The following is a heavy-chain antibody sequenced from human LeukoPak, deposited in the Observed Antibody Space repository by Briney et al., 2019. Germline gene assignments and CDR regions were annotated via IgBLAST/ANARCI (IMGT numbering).Heavy chain of an antibody. CDR3: ARRYYDNSGHSYGYYFDY. Sequence: ASVKVSCKASGYTFIDYYLHWVRRAPGQGLEWMGIINPRGGSTIYAQDFQSRVTLTRDTSTSTVYMELSSLRSEDTDVYYCARRYYDNSGHSYGYYFDYWGQGTLVTVSS. D-gene: IGHD3-22*01. V-gene: IGHV1-46*01. CDR1: GYTFIDYY. J-gene: IGHJ4*02. CDR2: INPRGGST.